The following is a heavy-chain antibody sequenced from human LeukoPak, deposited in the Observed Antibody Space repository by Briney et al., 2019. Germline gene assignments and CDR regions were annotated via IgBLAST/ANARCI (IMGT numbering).Heavy chain of an antibody. V-gene: IGHV3-43*01. D-gene: IGHD6-19*01. J-gene: IGHJ4*02. CDR1: GFTFDDYT. CDR3: AKDLNSSGWYGPGDY. Sequence: GGSLRLSCAASGFTFDDYTMHWVRQAPGKGLEWVSLISWDGGSTYYADSVKGRFTISRDNSKNSLYLQMNSLRTGDTALHYCAKDLNSSGWYGPGDYWGQGTLVTVSS. CDR2: ISWDGGST.